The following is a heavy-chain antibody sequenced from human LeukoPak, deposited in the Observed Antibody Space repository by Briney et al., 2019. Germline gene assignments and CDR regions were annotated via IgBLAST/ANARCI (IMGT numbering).Heavy chain of an antibody. CDR2: ISGSGGST. V-gene: IGHV3-23*01. Sequence: PGGSLRLSCAASGFTFSSYAMSWVRQAPGKGLEWVSAISGSGGSTYYADSVKGRFTISRDNSKNTLYLQMNSLRAEDTAVYYCAMTKPVSSSPYNWFDPWGQGTLVSVSS. J-gene: IGHJ5*02. CDR3: AMTKPVSSSPYNWFDP. D-gene: IGHD6-6*01. CDR1: GFTFSSYA.